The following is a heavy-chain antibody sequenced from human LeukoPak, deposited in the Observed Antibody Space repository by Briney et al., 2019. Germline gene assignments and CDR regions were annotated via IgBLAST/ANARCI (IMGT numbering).Heavy chain of an antibody. D-gene: IGHD3-22*01. CDR2: ISYDGSNK. Sequence: GGSLRLSCAASGFTFSSYGMHWVRQAPGKGLEWVAVISYDGSNKYYADFVKGRFTISRDNSKNTLYLQMNSLRAEDTAVYYCARGANYYDSVRDWGQGTLVTVSS. CDR3: ARGANYYDSVRD. V-gene: IGHV3-30*03. CDR1: GFTFSSYG. J-gene: IGHJ4*02.